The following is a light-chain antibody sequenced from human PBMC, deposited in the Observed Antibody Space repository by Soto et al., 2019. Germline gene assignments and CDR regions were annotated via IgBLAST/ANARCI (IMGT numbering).Light chain of an antibody. J-gene: IGKJ4*01. V-gene: IGKV3-15*01. CDR2: GAS. CDR1: QSVSSY. CDR3: QQYNNWPPLT. Sequence: EIVLTQSPATLSLSPGERATLSCRASQSVSSYLAWYQQKPGQAPRLLIYGASTRATGIPARFSGSGSGTEFTLTISSLQSEDFAVYYCQQYNNWPPLTFGQGTRWIT.